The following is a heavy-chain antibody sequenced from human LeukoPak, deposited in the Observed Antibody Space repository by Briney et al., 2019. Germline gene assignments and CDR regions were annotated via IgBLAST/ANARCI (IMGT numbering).Heavy chain of an antibody. D-gene: IGHD4-17*01. CDR3: ARGLSDYGDYRTFWFDP. V-gene: IGHV5-51*01. CDR1: GYSFTSYW. J-gene: IGHJ5*02. Sequence: PGESLKISCKGSGYSFTSYWIGWVRQMPGKGLEWMGIIYPGDSDTRYSPSFQGQVTISADKSISTAYLQWSSLEASDTAMYYCARGLSDYGDYRTFWFDPWGQGTLVTVSS. CDR2: IYPGDSDT.